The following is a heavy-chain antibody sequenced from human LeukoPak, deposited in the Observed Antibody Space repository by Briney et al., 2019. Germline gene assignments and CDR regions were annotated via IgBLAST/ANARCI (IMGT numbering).Heavy chain of an antibody. CDR2: INPSGGST. V-gene: IGHV1-46*01. Sequence: ASVKVSCKASGYTFTSYYMHWVRQAPGQGLEWMGIINPSGGSTSYAQKFQGRVTMTRDTSTSTVYMELSSLRSEDTAVYYCARDENYYDSSGYYYWYYWGQGTLVTVSS. D-gene: IGHD3-22*01. J-gene: IGHJ4*02. CDR3: ARDENYYDSSGYYYWYY. CDR1: GYTFTSYY.